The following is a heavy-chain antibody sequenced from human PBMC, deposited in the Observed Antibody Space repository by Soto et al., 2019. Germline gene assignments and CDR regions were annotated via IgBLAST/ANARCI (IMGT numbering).Heavy chain of an antibody. V-gene: IGHV1-18*04. J-gene: IGHJ4*02. CDR1: GYTFTNYD. CDR2: ISAYNGDT. CDR3: ARASSGPDY. D-gene: IGHD6-19*01. Sequence: QVQLLQSGAEVKKPGASVKVSCKASGYTFTNYDITWVRQAPGQGLEWMGWISAYNGDTQYAQKFQDRVTMTTDTPTSTAYMDLRSLRSDDTAGYYCARASSGPDYWGQGTLVTVSS.